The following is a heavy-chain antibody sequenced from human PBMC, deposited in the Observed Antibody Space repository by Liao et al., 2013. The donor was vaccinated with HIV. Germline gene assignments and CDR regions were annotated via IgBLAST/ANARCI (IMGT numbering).Heavy chain of an antibody. J-gene: IGHJ4*02. CDR3: ARVGRYDFWSGYLRPIDY. V-gene: IGHV4-39*07. CDR2: IYYSGST. CDR1: GGSISSSSYY. D-gene: IGHD3-3*01. Sequence: QLQLQESGPGLVKPSETLSLTCTVSGGSISSSSYYWGWIRQPPGKGLEWIGSIYYSGSTYYNPSLKSRVTISVDTSKNQFSLKLSSVTAADTAVYYCARVGRYDFWSGYLRPIDYWGQGTLVTVSS.